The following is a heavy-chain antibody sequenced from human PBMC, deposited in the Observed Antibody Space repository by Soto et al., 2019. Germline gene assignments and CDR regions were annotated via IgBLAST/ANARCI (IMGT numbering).Heavy chain of an antibody. CDR3: ARGPRRRAFDI. V-gene: IGHV1-8*01. CDR2: MNPNSGNT. J-gene: IGHJ3*02. Sequence: SVKVSWKGAGYTFTSYDINWGRQATGQGLEWMGWMNPNSGNTGYAQKFQGRVTMTRNTSISTAYMELSSLRSEDTAVYYCARGPRRRAFDIWGQGTMVTVSS. CDR1: GYTFTSYD.